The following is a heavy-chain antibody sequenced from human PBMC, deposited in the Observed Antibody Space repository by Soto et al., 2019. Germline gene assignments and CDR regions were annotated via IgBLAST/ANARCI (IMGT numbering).Heavy chain of an antibody. CDR3: ARKAVAGAFDI. Sequence: VESLKISCKGSGYSFTSYWIGCVLQVPGKGLEWMGIIYPGDSDTRYSPSFQGQVTISADKSISTAYLQWSSLKASDTAMYYCARKAVAGAFDIWGQGTMVTVSS. J-gene: IGHJ3*02. CDR1: GYSFTSYW. CDR2: IYPGDSDT. V-gene: IGHV5-51*01. D-gene: IGHD6-19*01.